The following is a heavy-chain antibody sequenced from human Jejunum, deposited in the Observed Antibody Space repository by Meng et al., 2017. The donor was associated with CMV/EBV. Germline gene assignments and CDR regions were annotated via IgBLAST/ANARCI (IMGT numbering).Heavy chain of an antibody. D-gene: IGHD2-15*01. CDR2: INSDGGSR. CDR1: GFTFSSYW. CDR3: ARGYDIGASRLDP. Sequence: EVQLVECGGGFVQPGXSRRLSCSASGFTFSSYWMHWVRQAPGKGLVWVSRINSDGGSRTYGESVKGRFTISRDTAKNTVHLQMNSLRAEDTAVYYCARGYDIGASRLDPWGQGTLVTVSS. J-gene: IGHJ5*02. V-gene: IGHV3-74*03.